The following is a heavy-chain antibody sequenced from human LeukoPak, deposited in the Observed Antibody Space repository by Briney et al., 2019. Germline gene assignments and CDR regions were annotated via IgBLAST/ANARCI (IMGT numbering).Heavy chain of an antibody. CDR3: ARGGSIAARPAPDY. J-gene: IGHJ4*02. Sequence: SETLSLTCAVYGGSFSGYYWSWIRQPPRKGLEWIGEINHSGSTNYNPSLKSRVTISVDTSKNQFCLKLSSVTAADTAVYYCARGGSIAARPAPDYWGQGTLVTVSS. D-gene: IGHD6-6*01. V-gene: IGHV4-34*01. CDR2: INHSGST. CDR1: GGSFSGYY.